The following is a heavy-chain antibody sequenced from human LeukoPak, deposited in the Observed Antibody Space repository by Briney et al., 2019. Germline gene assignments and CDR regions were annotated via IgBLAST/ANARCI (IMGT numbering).Heavy chain of an antibody. V-gene: IGHV3-23*01. Sequence: GGSLRLSCAASGFTFSSYAMSWVRQAPGKGLGWVSAISGSGGSTYYADSVKGRFTISRDNSKNTLYLQMNSLRAEDTVVYYCANMVVAATAWGQGTLVTVSS. D-gene: IGHD2-15*01. CDR1: GFTFSSYA. CDR3: ANMVVAATA. CDR2: ISGSGGST. J-gene: IGHJ5*02.